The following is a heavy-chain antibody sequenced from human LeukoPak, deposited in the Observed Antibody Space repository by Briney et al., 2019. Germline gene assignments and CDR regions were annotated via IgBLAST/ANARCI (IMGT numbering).Heavy chain of an antibody. CDR3: ARRAYCGADCPAAFDY. Sequence: PSETLSLTCTVSGGSISSYYWSWIRQPAGKGLEWIGRIYTSGSTNYNPSLKSRVTMSVDTSKNQFSLKLSSVTAADTAVYYCARRAYCGADCPAAFDYWGQGTLVTVSS. V-gene: IGHV4-4*07. J-gene: IGHJ4*02. D-gene: IGHD2-21*02. CDR2: IYTSGST. CDR1: GGSISSYY.